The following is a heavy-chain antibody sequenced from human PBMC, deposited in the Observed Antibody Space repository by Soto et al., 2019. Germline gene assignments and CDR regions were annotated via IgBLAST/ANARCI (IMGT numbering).Heavy chain of an antibody. Sequence: GGSQRLTCVASGLTVSTKYISWVRQAPGTGLEWVSIIYYGGTTYYADSVKGRFTISRDDSKNTLYLQMNSLKTEDTAVYYCTTAHSSGWYYYYYGMDVWGQGTTVTVSS. CDR1: GLTVSTKY. CDR2: IYYGGTT. V-gene: IGHV3-66*01. CDR3: TTAHSSGWYYYYYGMDV. J-gene: IGHJ6*02. D-gene: IGHD6-19*01.